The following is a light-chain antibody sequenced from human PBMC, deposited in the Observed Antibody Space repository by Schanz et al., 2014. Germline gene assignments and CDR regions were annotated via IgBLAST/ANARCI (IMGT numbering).Light chain of an antibody. CDR1: SSNIGAGYD. CDR3: ATWDDSLSGWV. CDR2: RNN. J-gene: IGLJ3*02. Sequence: QSVLTQPPSVSGTPGQRVNMSCSGSSSNIGAGYDVHWYQQLPGTAPKLLIYRNNQRPSGVPDRFSGSKSGTSASLAISGLRSEDEADYYCATWDDSLSGWVFGGGTKVTVL. V-gene: IGLV1-47*01.